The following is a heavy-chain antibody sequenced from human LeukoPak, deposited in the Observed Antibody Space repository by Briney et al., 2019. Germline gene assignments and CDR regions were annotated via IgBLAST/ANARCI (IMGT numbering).Heavy chain of an antibody. Sequence: PGGSLRLSCAASGYTFSSYAMSWVRQAPGKGLEWVSAISGSGGSTYYADSVKGRFTISRDNSKNTLYLQKNSLRAEDTAVYYCAKRMAAGMYYFDYWGQGTLVTVSS. D-gene: IGHD6-13*01. CDR3: AKRMAAGMYYFDY. J-gene: IGHJ4*02. CDR1: GYTFSSYA. CDR2: ISGSGGST. V-gene: IGHV3-23*01.